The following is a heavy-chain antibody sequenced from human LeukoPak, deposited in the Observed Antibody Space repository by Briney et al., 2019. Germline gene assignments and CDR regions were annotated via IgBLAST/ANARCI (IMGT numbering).Heavy chain of an antibody. J-gene: IGHJ6*03. CDR3: ARVSSGSYFGYYYYYMDV. CDR1: GFSFSSYW. CDR2: INSDGSST. V-gene: IGHV3-74*01. D-gene: IGHD1-26*01. Sequence: GGSLRLSCAASGFSFSSYWMHWVRQAPGKGLVWVSRINSDGSSTSYADSVKGRFTISRDNAKNTLYLQMNSLRAEDTAVYYCARVSSGSYFGYYYYYMDVWGKGTTVTVSS.